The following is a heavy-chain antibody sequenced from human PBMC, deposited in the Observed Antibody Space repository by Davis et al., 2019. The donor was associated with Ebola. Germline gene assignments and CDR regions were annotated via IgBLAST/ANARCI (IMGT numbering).Heavy chain of an antibody. D-gene: IGHD2-8*02. Sequence: GESLKISCKGSGYGFTNYWIGWVRQMPGKGLEWMGFIFPDDSDATYSPSFQGQVTISADKSMKTAFLQWSSLKASDSGMYYCASLRRTITGMDDGFDIWGQGTMVTVSS. CDR2: IFPDDSDA. CDR1: GYGFTNYW. V-gene: IGHV5-51*01. CDR3: ASLRRTITGMDDGFDI. J-gene: IGHJ3*02.